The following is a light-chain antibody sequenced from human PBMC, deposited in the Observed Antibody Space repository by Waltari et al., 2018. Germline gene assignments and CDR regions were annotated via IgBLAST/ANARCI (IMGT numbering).Light chain of an antibody. J-gene: IGLJ2*01. Sequence: QAALTQPPSVSKSLGQSVTISCTGTSSDVGGYNDVSWYQQHPVTAPRLLIYDVSNRPSGVSDRFSGSKSGNTSSLTISGLQAEDEADYYCCSYRNGGILIFGGGTRLTV. CDR1: SSDVGGYND. V-gene: IGLV2-11*01. CDR2: DVS. CDR3: CSYRNGGILI.